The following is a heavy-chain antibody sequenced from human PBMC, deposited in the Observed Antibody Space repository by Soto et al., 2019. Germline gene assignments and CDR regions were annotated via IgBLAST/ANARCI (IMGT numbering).Heavy chain of an antibody. J-gene: IGHJ4*02. CDR1: GFTFSIYA. Sequence: PGGSLRLSCAASGFTFSIYAMIWVRQAPGKGLEWVGNIRQDGSEKNYVDSVKGRFTISRDNAKNSLYLQMNSLRAEDTAVYYCAREIVVARGASYFDYWGPGTLVTVSS. V-gene: IGHV3-7*01. CDR3: AREIVVARGASYFDY. CDR2: IRQDGSEK. D-gene: IGHD2-2*01.